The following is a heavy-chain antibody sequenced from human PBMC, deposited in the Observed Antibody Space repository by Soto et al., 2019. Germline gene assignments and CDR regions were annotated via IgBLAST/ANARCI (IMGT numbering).Heavy chain of an antibody. CDR1: GFTFDDYS. J-gene: IGHJ5*02. CDR2: IRSKAYGGTT. CDR3: SRDIQGWFDP. D-gene: IGHD5-18*01. Sequence: GGSLRLSCTTSGFTFDDYSMSWFRQAPGKGLELVGFIRSKAYGGTTEYAASVKGRFTISRDDSKSIAYLQMNSLKTEVIAVYYCSRDIQGWFDPWGQGTLVTVSS. V-gene: IGHV3-49*03.